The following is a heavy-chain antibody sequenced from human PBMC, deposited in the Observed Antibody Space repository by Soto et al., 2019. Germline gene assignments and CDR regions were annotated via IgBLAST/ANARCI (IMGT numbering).Heavy chain of an antibody. V-gene: IGHV3-30*18. J-gene: IGHJ4*02. CDR2: ISYDGSHK. CDR3: AKPSVGGGYYFDY. CDR1: GFTFSSYA. Sequence: PGGSLRLSCAASGFTFSSYAMHWVRQAPGTGLEWVAIISYDGSHKYYADSVKGRFTISRDNSKNTLYLQMNSLRAEDTAVYYCAKPSVGGGYYFDYWGQGTLVTVSS. D-gene: IGHD2-15*01.